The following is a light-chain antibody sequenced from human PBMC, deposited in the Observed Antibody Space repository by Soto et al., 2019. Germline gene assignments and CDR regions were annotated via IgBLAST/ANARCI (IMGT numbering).Light chain of an antibody. J-gene: IGLJ1*01. Sequence: VRAQPPSASGTPGQRVTLPCSGSNSNIGSNPVSWHQQLPGTAPKRLNFSNNQRPSGVPDRFSDSKSGTSASLAISGLRSEDEADYYCAAWDDSLSVYVFGTGTKVTVL. CDR2: SNN. V-gene: IGLV1-47*02. CDR1: NSNIGSNP. CDR3: AAWDDSLSVYV.